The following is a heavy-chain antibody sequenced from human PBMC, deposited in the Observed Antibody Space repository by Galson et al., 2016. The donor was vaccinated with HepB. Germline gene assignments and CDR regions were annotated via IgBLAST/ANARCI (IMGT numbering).Heavy chain of an antibody. Sequence: SLRLSCAAPGFIFSNYGMHWVRQAPGKGLEWVAVIWFDGSIQYYADSVKGRFTISRDNSNNMLSLQMDSLRGEDTAIYYCARVNGTGWPVFDNWGQGTLVAVSS. CDR1: GFIFSNYG. CDR2: IWFDGSIQ. CDR3: ARVNGTGWPVFDN. J-gene: IGHJ4*02. D-gene: IGHD6-19*01. V-gene: IGHV3-33*01.